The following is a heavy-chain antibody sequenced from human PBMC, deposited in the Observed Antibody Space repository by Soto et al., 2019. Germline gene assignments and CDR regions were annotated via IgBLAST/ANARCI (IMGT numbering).Heavy chain of an antibody. J-gene: IGHJ4*02. CDR1: GYTFTEYG. D-gene: IGHD4-17*01. CDR2: SSPYNGKT. Sequence: ASVKVSCKPSGYTFTEYGISWFRQAPGQGLEWMGWSSPYNGKTNYIQEFQDRVTITTDTSSTTVYLDLRTLKSDDTAIYFCARADSGATQLNSFDHWGQGTLVTVSS. CDR3: ARADSGATQLNSFDH. V-gene: IGHV1-18*01.